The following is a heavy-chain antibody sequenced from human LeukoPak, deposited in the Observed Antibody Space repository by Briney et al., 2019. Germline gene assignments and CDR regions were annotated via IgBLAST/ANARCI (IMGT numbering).Heavy chain of an antibody. V-gene: IGHV4-34*01. Sequence: SETLSLTCAVYGGSFSGYYWSWIRQPPGKGLEWIGEINHSGSTNYNPSLKSRVTISVDTSKNQFSLKLSSVTAADTAVYYCARDRRYCSSTSCYTDCFDPWGQGTLVTVSS. CDR2: INHSGST. CDR3: ARDRRYCSSTSCYTDCFDP. J-gene: IGHJ5*02. D-gene: IGHD2-2*02. CDR1: GGSFSGYY.